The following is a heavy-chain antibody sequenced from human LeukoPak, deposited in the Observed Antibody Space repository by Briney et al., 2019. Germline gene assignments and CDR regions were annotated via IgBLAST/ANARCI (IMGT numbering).Heavy chain of an antibody. D-gene: IGHD6-19*01. CDR2: TDYRGTT. CDR3: ARHRYSSGCADY. Sequence: SETLSLTCIVSGGSISSSSYYWGWIRQPPGKGLEWIGSTDYRGTTNHNPSLNRRVTISVDTSKKKFSLKLSSVTAADTAVYYCARHRYSSGCADYWGQGTLVTVSS. CDR1: GGSISSSSYY. J-gene: IGHJ4*02. V-gene: IGHV4-39*01.